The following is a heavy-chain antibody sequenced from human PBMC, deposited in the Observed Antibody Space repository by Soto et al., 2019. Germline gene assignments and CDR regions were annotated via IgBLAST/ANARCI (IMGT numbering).Heavy chain of an antibody. Sequence: QVHLQESGPGLVKPSETLSLTCTVSGGAISTYYWTWIRQPAGKGLEWIGRIYSSGSTKYNPALQSRVTTPLDTTTNQSSLMLTSVTAADTAVYYCARGQRSADWFDPWGQGTLVTVSS. J-gene: IGHJ5*02. CDR1: GGAISTYY. CDR3: ARGQRSADWFDP. D-gene: IGHD2-2*01. V-gene: IGHV4-4*07. CDR2: IYSSGST.